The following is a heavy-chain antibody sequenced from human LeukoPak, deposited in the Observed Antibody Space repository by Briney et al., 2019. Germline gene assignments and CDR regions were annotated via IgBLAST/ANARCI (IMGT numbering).Heavy chain of an antibody. J-gene: IGHJ6*02. CDR1: GYTFTSYD. CDR3: ARGERGMWGQWLVPYYYYYGMDV. Sequence: ASVKVSCKASGYTFTSYDINWVRQATGQGLEWMGWMNPNSGNTGYAQKFQGRVTMARNTSISTAYMELSSLRSEDTAVYYCARGERGMWGQWLVPYYYYYGMDVWGQGTTVTVSS. D-gene: IGHD6-19*01. CDR2: MNPNSGNT. V-gene: IGHV1-8*01.